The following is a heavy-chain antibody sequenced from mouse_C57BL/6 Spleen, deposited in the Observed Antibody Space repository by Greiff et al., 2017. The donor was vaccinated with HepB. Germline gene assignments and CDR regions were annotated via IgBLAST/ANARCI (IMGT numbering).Heavy chain of an antibody. CDR2: HNPNRSST. J-gene: IGHJ4*01. CDR3: ARKIYYYGSSYVDYAMDY. D-gene: IGHD1-1*01. V-gene: IGHV1-64*01. Sequence: VQLQQPGAELVKPGASVKLSCKASGYTFTSYGRHWVKQRGGEGRDNMCMHNPNRSSTNYNEKFKSKATLTVDKSSSTAYMQLSSLTSEDSAVYYCARKIYYYGSSYVDYAMDYWGQGTSVTVSS. CDR1: GYTFTSYG.